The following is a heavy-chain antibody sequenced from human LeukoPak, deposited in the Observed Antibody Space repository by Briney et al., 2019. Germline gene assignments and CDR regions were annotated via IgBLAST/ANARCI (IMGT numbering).Heavy chain of an antibody. V-gene: IGHV4-59*01. Sequence: PSETLSLTCTVSGDSISSYYWSWIRQPPGKGLEWIGYIYYSGTTNYNPSLKSRGTISVDTSKNQFSLKLSSVTAADTAVYYCARRSGGRRGYFDYWGQGTLVTVSS. CDR2: IYYSGTT. J-gene: IGHJ4*02. D-gene: IGHD2-15*01. CDR1: GDSISSYY. CDR3: ARRSGGRRGYFDY.